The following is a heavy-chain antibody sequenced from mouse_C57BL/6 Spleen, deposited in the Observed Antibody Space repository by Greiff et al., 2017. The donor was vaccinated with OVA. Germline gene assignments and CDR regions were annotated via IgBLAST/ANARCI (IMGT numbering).Heavy chain of an antibody. J-gene: IGHJ4*01. D-gene: IGHD4-1*01. Sequence: QVQLQQPGAELVKPGASVKLSCKASGYTFTSYWMHWVKQRPGQGLEWIGMIHPNSGSTNYNEKFKSKATLTVDKSSSTAYMQLSSLTSEDSAVYYCARRANGDGAMDYWGQGTSVTVSS. CDR3: ARRANGDGAMDY. V-gene: IGHV1-64*01. CDR2: IHPNSGST. CDR1: GYTFTSYW.